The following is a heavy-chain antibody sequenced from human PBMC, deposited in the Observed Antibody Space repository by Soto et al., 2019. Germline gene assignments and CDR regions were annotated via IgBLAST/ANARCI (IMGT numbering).Heavy chain of an antibody. D-gene: IGHD6-13*01. CDR2: INAGNGNT. CDR3: ARGLDSSWYRYRYYYYGMDV. CDR1: GYTFTTYA. J-gene: IGHJ6*02. Sequence: GASVKVSCKGSGYTFTTYAVQWVRQAPGQRLEWMGWINAGNGNTKYSQKFQGRVSITRDISATTAYMELSSLRSEDTAVYYCARGLDSSWYRYRYYYYGMDVWGQGTTVTVSS. V-gene: IGHV1-3*01.